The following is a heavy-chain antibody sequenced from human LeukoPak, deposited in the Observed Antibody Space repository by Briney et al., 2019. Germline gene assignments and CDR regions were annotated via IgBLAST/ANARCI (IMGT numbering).Heavy chain of an antibody. Sequence: GGSLRLSCAASGFSFSSNWMSWFRQAPGKGLEWVAQIKPDGSETYYVDSVKGRFTISRDNAKNSVYLQKYSLRVDDTAVYYCATAVSVAGDSWGQGTPVTVSS. CDR3: ATAVSVAGDS. J-gene: IGHJ5*01. V-gene: IGHV3-7*01. CDR2: IKPDGSET. D-gene: IGHD6-19*01. CDR1: GFSFSSNW.